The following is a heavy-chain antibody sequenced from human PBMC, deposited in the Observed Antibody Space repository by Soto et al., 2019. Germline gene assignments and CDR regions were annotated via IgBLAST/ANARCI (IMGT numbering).Heavy chain of an antibody. D-gene: IGHD3-10*01. CDR3: ARDRNFGVTSYYFDY. V-gene: IGHV3-33*01. CDR2: IWYDGSNK. CDR1: GFTFSSYG. J-gene: IGHJ4*02. Sequence: GGSLRLSCAASGFTFSSYGMHWVRQARGKGLEWVAVIWYDGSNKYYADSVKGRFTISRDNSKNTLYLQMNSLRAEDTAVYYCARDRNFGVTSYYFDYWGQGTLVTVSS.